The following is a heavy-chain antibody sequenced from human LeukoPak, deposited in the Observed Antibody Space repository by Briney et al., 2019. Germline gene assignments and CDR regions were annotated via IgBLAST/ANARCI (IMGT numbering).Heavy chain of an antibody. D-gene: IGHD3-9*01. Sequence: GGSLRLSCAASGFTFSSYSMNWVRQAPGKGLEWVSSISSSSSYIYYADSVKGRFTISRDNAKNSLYLQMNSLRAEDTAVYYCARDGTYYDILTGYYKRRPDAFDIWGQGTMVTVPS. V-gene: IGHV3-21*01. CDR3: ARDGTYYDILTGYYKRRPDAFDI. J-gene: IGHJ3*02. CDR1: GFTFSSYS. CDR2: ISSSSSYI.